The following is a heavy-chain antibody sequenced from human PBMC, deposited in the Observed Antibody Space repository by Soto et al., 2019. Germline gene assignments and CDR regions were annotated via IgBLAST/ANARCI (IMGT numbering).Heavy chain of an antibody. V-gene: IGHV4-34*01. CDR2: IHHSGST. CDR1: GGSFNTFY. J-gene: IGHJ6*02. D-gene: IGHD2-2*01. Sequence: PSETLSLTCAVYGGSFNTFYWNWVRQPPGKGLEWIGEIHHSGSTNYNPSLTSRLTISADTSKNQFSLQLSSVTAADTAVYYCAREDRYCSSTSCKYAMDVWGQGTTVTVSS. CDR3: AREDRYCSSTSCKYAMDV.